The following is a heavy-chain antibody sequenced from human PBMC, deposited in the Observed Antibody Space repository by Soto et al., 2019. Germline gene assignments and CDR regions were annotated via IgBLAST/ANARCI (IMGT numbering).Heavy chain of an antibody. J-gene: IGHJ3*02. CDR1: GYTFTSYA. D-gene: IGHD4-17*01. CDR2: INAGNGNT. V-gene: IGHV1-3*01. Sequence: ASVKVSCKASGYTFTSYAMHWVRQAPGQRLEWMGWINAGNGNTKYPQKFQGRVTITRDTSASTAYMELSSLRSEDTAVYYCARAGRDYGGNSGRAFDIWGQGTMVTVSS. CDR3: ARAGRDYGGNSGRAFDI.